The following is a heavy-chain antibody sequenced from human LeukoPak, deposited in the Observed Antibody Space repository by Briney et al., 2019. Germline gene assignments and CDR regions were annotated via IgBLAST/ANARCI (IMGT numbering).Heavy chain of an antibody. CDR3: ASRGTGYSYGSNRGSTRGGLDY. D-gene: IGHD5-18*01. CDR1: GDSISSSSYY. Sequence: SETLSLTCTVSGDSISSSSYYWGWIRQPPGKGLEWIGSLYYRGSTYYNPSLKSRVTISVDTSKNQFSLKLSSVTAADTAVYYCASRGTGYSYGSNRGSTRGGLDYWGQGTLVTVSS. V-gene: IGHV4-39*01. J-gene: IGHJ4*02. CDR2: LYYRGST.